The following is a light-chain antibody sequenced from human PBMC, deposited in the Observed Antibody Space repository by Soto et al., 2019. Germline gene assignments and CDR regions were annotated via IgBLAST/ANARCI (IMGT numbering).Light chain of an antibody. CDR3: QQRSNWPIT. CDR1: QSVSSY. CDR2: DAS. J-gene: IGKJ5*01. Sequence: EIVLTQSPATLSLSPGERATLPCRASQSVSSYLAWYQQKPGQAPRLLIYDASNRATGIPARFSGSGSGTAFTLTISSLEPEDFAVYYCQQRSNWPITFGQGTRLDIK. V-gene: IGKV3-11*01.